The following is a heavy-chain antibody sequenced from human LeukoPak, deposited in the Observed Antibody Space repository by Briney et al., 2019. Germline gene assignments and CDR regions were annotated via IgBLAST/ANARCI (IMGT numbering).Heavy chain of an antibody. D-gene: IGHD3-16*02. J-gene: IGHJ5*02. Sequence: ASVKVSCKASSYTFTSYGISWVRQAPGQGLEWMGWINAYNGNTNYAQKLQGRVTMTTDTSTSTAYMELRSLRPDDTAVYYCARGNYDYVWGSYRYCWFDPWGQGTLVTVSS. CDR1: SYTFTSYG. CDR2: INAYNGNT. CDR3: ARGNYDYVWGSYRYCWFDP. V-gene: IGHV1-18*01.